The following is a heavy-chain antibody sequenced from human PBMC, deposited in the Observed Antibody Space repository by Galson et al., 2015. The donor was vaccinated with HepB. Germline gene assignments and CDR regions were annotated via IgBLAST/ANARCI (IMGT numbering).Heavy chain of an antibody. CDR1: GYMFFTYP. CDR3: ARVPNIFSGRGPVDH. D-gene: IGHD3-9*01. V-gene: IGHV7-4-1*02. Sequence: SCKASGYMFFTYPIIWVRQAPGQGLEWLGWINTSNKSPTYAHGFTGRFVFSLDMSVSTAYLQINSLQPYDSAVYYCARVPNIFSGRGPVDHWGQGTLVTVS. J-gene: IGHJ4*02. CDR2: INTSNKSP.